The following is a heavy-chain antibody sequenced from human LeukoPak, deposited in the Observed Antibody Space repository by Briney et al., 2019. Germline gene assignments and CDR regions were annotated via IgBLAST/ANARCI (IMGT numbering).Heavy chain of an antibody. CDR1: GDSISSSRFY. D-gene: IGHD1-26*01. V-gene: IGHV4-39*01. J-gene: IGHJ4*02. CDR3: ARRDVGATIDY. CDR2: ILYTGRT. Sequence: SETLSLTCTASGDSISSSRFYWAWIRQPPGKGLEWIGSILYTGRTFYNPSLRSRVTISVDTSKNQFSLRLGSVTASDTAVYYCARRDVGATIDYWGQGTLVTVSS.